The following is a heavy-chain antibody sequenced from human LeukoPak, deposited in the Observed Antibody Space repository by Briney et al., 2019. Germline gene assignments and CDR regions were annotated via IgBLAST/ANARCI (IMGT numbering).Heavy chain of an antibody. CDR3: ASPEIGRTAMVAYDY. J-gene: IGHJ4*02. D-gene: IGHD5-18*01. CDR2: IIPIFGTA. V-gene: IGHV1-69*13. Sequence: ASVKVSCKASGGTFSSYAISWVRQAPGQGLEWMGGIIPIFGTANYAQKFLGRVTITADESTSTAYMELSSLRSEDTAVYYCASPEIGRTAMVAYDYWGQGTLVTVSS. CDR1: GGTFSSYA.